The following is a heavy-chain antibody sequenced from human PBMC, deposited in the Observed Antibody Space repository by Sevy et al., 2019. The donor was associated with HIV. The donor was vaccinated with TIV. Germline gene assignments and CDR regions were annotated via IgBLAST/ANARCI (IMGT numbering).Heavy chain of an antibody. CDR1: GFTFSTYA. CDR3: AKGYCSGGSCPRDYYYYGMDV. V-gene: IGHV3-23*01. J-gene: IGHJ6*02. D-gene: IGHD2-15*01. CDR2: ISGSGRST. Sequence: GGSLRLSCAASGFTFSTYAMNWVRQAPGKGLEWVSSISGSGRSTYYADSVEGRFTISRDNSKNTLYLQMNSLRADDTAVYYCAKGYCSGGSCPRDYYYYGMDVWRQGTTVTVSS.